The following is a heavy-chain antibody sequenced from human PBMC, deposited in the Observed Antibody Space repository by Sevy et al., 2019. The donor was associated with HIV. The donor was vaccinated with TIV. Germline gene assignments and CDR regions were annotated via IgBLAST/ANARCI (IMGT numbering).Heavy chain of an antibody. J-gene: IGHJ4*02. CDR1: GGSVSSGSYY. CDR2: IYYSGST. V-gene: IGHV4-61*01. Sequence: SETLSLTCTVSGGSVSSGSYYWSWIRQPPGKGLEWIGYIYYSGSTNYNPSLKSRVTLSVDTSKDQFSLKLSSVTAADTAVYCCARDSSGWYYFDYWGQGTLVTVSS. CDR3: ARDSSGWYYFDY. D-gene: IGHD6-19*01.